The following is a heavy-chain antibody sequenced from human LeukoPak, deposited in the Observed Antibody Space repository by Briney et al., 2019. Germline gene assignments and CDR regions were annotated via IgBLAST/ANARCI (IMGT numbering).Heavy chain of an antibody. J-gene: IGHJ3*02. CDR1: GFTVSSDY. V-gene: IGHV3-53*04. Sequence: GGSLRLSCAASGFTVSSDYMSWVRQAPGKGLEWVSVIYSSSITSYADSVKGRFTISRHNSKNTLYLQMNSLRADDTAVYYCAIGRGAANDAFDIWGQGTMVTVSS. CDR3: AIGRGAANDAFDI. CDR2: IYSSSIT. D-gene: IGHD3-10*01.